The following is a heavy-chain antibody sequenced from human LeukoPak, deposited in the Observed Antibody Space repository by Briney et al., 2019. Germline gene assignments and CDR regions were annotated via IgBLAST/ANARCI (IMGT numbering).Heavy chain of an antibody. CDR3: ARHDL. CDR1: GGSISSSGYY. Sequence: KPSETLSLTCIVSGGSISSSGYYWGWIRQPPGKGLEWIGSLYYSGYIYCNPSLKSRVAISVDKSKNQFSLRLNSVTAADMAVYYCARHDLWGQGTLVTVAS. J-gene: IGHJ4*02. V-gene: IGHV4-39*01. CDR2: LYYSGYI.